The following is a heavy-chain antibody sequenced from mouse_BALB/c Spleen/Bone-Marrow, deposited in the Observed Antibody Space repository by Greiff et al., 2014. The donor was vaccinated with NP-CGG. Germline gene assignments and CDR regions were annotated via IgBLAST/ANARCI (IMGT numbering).Heavy chain of an antibody. CDR3: ARPVYRYAPPAY. CDR2: INPDSSTI. Sequence: EVQLQQSGGGLVQPGGSLKLSCAASGFDFSRYWMSWVRQAPGKGLEWIGEINPDSSTINYTPSLKDKFIISRDNAKNTLYLQMSKVRSEDTALYYWARPVYRYAPPAYWGQGTTPTVSS. V-gene: IGHV4-1*02. D-gene: IGHD2-14*01. CDR1: GFDFSRYW. J-gene: IGHJ2*01.